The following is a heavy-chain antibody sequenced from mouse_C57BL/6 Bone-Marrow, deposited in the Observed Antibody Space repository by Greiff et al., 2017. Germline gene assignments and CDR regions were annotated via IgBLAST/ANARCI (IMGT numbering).Heavy chain of an antibody. D-gene: IGHD2-3*01. J-gene: IGHJ4*01. CDR3: ARHAIYDGYYYAMDD. V-gene: IGHV2-6-1*01. CDR1: GFSLTSYG. CDR2: IWSDGST. Sequence: VQLKESGPGLVAPSQSLSITCTVSGFSLTSYGVHWVRQPPGKGLEWLVVIWSDGSTTYNSALKSRLSISKDNSKSQVFLKMNSLQTDDTAMYYCARHAIYDGYYYAMDDWGQGTSVTVSS.